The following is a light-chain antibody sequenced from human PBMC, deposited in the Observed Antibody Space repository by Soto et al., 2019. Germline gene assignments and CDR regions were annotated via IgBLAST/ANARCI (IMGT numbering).Light chain of an antibody. CDR1: SSDLGCYNH. V-gene: IGLV2-23*02. CDR2: EVN. J-gene: IGLJ3*02. Sequence: QSALTQPASVSGSPGQSLTISCTGTSSDLGCYNHVSWYQQHPGKAPKLMIYEVNKRPSGVSNRFSASKSGNTASLTISGLQAEDEADYYCCSYAGSSTSLVFGGGTQLTVL. CDR3: CSYAGSSTSLV.